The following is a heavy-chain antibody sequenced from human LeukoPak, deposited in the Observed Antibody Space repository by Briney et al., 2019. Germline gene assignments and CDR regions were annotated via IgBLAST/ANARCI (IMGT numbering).Heavy chain of an antibody. CDR2: INHSGST. D-gene: IGHD3-22*01. CDR3: ARSGDYYDSSGHYFNYGFDV. Sequence: SETLSLTCAVYGASFSGYYWTWIRQPPGKGLEWIGEINHSGSTNYNPSLKSRVTISVDTSKNQFSLKLSSVTAADTAIYYCARSGDYYDSSGHYFNYGFDVWGQGTFVTVSS. J-gene: IGHJ3*01. CDR1: GASFSGYY. V-gene: IGHV4-34*01.